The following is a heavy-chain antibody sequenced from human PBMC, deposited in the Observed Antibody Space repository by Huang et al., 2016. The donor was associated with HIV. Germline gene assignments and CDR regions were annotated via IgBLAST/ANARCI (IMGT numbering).Heavy chain of an antibody. CDR1: EFTFSGST. CDR2: IRSKALNYAT. CDR3: SRPSRGQLLSAGYKDV. D-gene: IGHD2-2*01. V-gene: IGHV3-73*01. Sequence: EVQVVESGGGLVQPGGSLKLSCAASEFTFSGSTINWVRQASGKGLDWVGHIRSKALNYATAYAASVKGRFTISRDDSETTTYLQMSSLKTEDTAVYYCSRPSRGQLLSAGYKDVWGKGTTVTVSS. J-gene: IGHJ6*03.